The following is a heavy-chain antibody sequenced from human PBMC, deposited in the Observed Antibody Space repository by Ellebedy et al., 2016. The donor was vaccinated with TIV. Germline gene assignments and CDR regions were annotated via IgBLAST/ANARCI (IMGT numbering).Heavy chain of an antibody. CDR2: IHSDGDT. D-gene: IGHD3-16*02. V-gene: IGHV3-53*01. CDR3: ASYRPAFDI. J-gene: IGHJ3*02. Sequence: GESLKISCAASGFIVSSNYMTWVRQAPRKALEWVSNIHSDGDTHYADSVKGRFTISRDNSTNTLYLQLNSLRAEDTAVYYCASYRPAFDIWGQGTMVTVSS. CDR1: GFIVSSNY.